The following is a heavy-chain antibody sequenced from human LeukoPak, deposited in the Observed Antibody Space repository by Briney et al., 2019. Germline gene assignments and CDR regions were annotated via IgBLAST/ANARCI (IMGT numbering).Heavy chain of an antibody. Sequence: SETLSLTCTVSGGSISNYYWNWIRQPPGKGLEWIGYIYYTGSTNYNPSLKSRVTISVDTSKNQFSLKLSSVTAADTAVYYCARGYYRNWFDPWGQGTLVTVSS. J-gene: IGHJ5*02. CDR1: GGSISNYY. CDR3: ARGYYRNWFDP. V-gene: IGHV4-59*01. CDR2: IYYTGST. D-gene: IGHD3-10*01.